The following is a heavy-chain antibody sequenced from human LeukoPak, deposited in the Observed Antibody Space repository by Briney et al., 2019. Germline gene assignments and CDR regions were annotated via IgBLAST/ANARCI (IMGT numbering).Heavy chain of an antibody. CDR2: FDPEDGET. V-gene: IGHV1-24*01. Sequence: ASVKVSCKVSGYTLTELSMHWVRQAPGKGLEWMGGFDPEDGETIYAQKFQGRVTMTEDTSTDTAYMELSSLRSEDTAVYYCARDQYYGSGTLLNFDPWGQGTLVTVSS. J-gene: IGHJ5*02. D-gene: IGHD3-10*01. CDR3: ARDQYYGSGTLLNFDP. CDR1: GYTLTELS.